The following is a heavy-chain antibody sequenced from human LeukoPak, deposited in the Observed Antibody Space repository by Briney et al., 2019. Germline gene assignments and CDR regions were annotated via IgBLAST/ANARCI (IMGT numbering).Heavy chain of an antibody. Sequence: PGGSLRLSCAVSGFTLSDYYMDWVRQAPGKGLEWVGRTRNGVNSYTTDYAASVKGRFTISRDDSKNSVHLEMNSLKTEDTAVYYCTRDKGADVWGRGTTVTVSS. D-gene: IGHD1-26*01. CDR1: GFTLSDYY. CDR3: TRDKGADV. J-gene: IGHJ6*02. V-gene: IGHV3-72*01. CDR2: TRNGVNSYTT.